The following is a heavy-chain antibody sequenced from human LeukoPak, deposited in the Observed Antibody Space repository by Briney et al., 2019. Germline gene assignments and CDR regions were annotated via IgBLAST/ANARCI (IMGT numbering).Heavy chain of an antibody. CDR3: ARDKRSYLYNYFDY. CDR2: IYYSGST. V-gene: IGHV4-59*01. J-gene: IGHJ4*02. D-gene: IGHD1-26*01. CDR1: GGSISSYY. Sequence: SSETLSLTCTVSGGSISSYYWSWIRQPPGKGLEWLGYIYYSGSTNYNPSLKSRVTISVDTSKNQFSLKLSSVTAADTAVYYCARDKRSYLYNYFDYWGQGTLVTVSS.